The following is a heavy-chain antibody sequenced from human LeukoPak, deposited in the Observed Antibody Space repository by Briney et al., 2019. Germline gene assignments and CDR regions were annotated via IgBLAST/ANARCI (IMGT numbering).Heavy chain of an antibody. CDR3: ARSPRWLAASHPAFDI. J-gene: IGHJ3*02. V-gene: IGHV1-2*02. D-gene: IGHD6-25*01. Sequence: ASVKVSCKASGYTFTSYGISWVRQAPGQGLEWMGWINPNSGGTNYAQKFQGRVTMTRDTSISTAYMELSRLRSDDTAVYYCARSPRWLAASHPAFDIWGQGTMVTVSS. CDR2: INPNSGGT. CDR1: GYTFTSYG.